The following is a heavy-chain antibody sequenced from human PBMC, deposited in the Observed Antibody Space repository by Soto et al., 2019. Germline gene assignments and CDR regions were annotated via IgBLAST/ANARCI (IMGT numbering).Heavy chain of an antibody. CDR1: GGSFSGYY. CDR2: INHSGST. Sequence: SETLSLTCAVYGGSFSGYYWSWIRQPPGKGLEWIGEINHSGSTNYNPSLKSRVTIPVDTSKNQFSLKLSSVTAADTAVYYCARTEPSYYYYEMDYWGQGTLVTVSS. CDR3: ARTEPSYYYYEMDY. D-gene: IGHD1-26*01. J-gene: IGHJ4*01. V-gene: IGHV4-34*01.